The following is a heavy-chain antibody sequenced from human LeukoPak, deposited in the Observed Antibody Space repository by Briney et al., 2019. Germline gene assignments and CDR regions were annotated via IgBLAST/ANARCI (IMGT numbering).Heavy chain of an antibody. CDR1: VFTFSGYG. V-gene: IGHV3-7*01. J-gene: IGHJ4*02. CDR3: TSFRTNIAVAGIDY. CDR2: IKQDGSEK. D-gene: IGHD6-19*01. Sequence: PGGSLRLSCAASVFTFSGYGMSWVRQAPGKGLEWVANIKQDGSEKYYVDSVKGRFTISRDNAKNSLYLQMNSLRAEDTAVYYCTSFRTNIAVAGIDYWGQGTLVTVSS.